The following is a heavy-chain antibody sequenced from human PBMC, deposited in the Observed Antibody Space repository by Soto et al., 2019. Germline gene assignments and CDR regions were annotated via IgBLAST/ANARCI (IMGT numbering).Heavy chain of an antibody. J-gene: IGHJ5*02. CDR3: ARVWGMSYYDSSGYLNCFDP. D-gene: IGHD3-22*01. V-gene: IGHV4-4*02. Sequence: SLTCAVSGGSISSSNWWSWVRQPPGKGLEWIGEIYHSGSTNYNPSLKSRVTISVDKSKNQFSLKLSSVTAADTTVYYCARVWGMSYYDSSGYLNCFDPWCQGXLVTVSS. CDR1: GGSISSSNW. CDR2: IYHSGST.